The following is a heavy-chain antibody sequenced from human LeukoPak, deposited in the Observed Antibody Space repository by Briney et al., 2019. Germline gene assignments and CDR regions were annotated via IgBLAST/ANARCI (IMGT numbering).Heavy chain of an antibody. CDR1: GYTFTSYG. Sequence: ASVKVSCKASGYTFTSYGISWVRQAPGQGLEWMGWISAYNGNTNYAQKLQGRVTMTTDTSTSTAYMELRSLRSDDTAVYYCAADQSASPVASFDYWGQGTLVTVSS. CDR3: AADQSASPVASFDY. J-gene: IGHJ4*02. D-gene: IGHD6-6*01. CDR2: ISAYNGNT. V-gene: IGHV1-18*01.